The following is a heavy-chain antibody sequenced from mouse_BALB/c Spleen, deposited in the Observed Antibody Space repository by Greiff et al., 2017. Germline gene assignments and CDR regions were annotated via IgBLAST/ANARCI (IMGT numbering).Heavy chain of an antibody. CDR1: GYSFTSYW. D-gene: IGHD2-3*01. CDR2: IDPSDSET. CDR3: ARFYDGYYDAMDY. J-gene: IGHJ4*01. Sequence: QVHVKQSGPQLVRPGASVKISCKASGYSFTSYWMHWVKQRPGQGLEWIGMIDPSDSETRLNQKFKDKATLTVDKSSSTAYMQLSSPTSEDSAVYYCARFYDGYYDAMDYWGQGTSVTVSS. V-gene: IGHV1S127*01.